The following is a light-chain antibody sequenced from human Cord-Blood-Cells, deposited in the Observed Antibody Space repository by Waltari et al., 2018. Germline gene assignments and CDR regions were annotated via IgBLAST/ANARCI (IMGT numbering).Light chain of an antibody. CDR1: SSDVGSYNL. J-gene: IGLJ1*01. V-gene: IGLV2-23*02. CDR3: CSYAGSSTCV. CDR2: EVS. Sequence: QSALTQPASVSGSPGQSITISCTGTSSDVGSYNLVSWYQQHPGKAPKLMIYEVSKRPSGVSKLFSGSKSGNTASLTISGLQAEYEADYYCCSYAGSSTCVFGTGTKVTVL.